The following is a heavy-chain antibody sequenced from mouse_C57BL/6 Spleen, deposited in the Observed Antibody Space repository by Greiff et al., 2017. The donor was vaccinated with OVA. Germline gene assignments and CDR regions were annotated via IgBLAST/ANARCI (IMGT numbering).Heavy chain of an antibody. J-gene: IGHJ2*01. CDR1: GFTFSDYG. D-gene: IGHD1-1*01. CDR2: ISSGSSTI. V-gene: IGHV5-17*01. Sequence: EVHLVESGGGLVKPGGSLKLSCAASGFTFSDYGMHWVRQAPEKGLEWVAYISSGSSTIYYADTVKGRFTISRDNAKNTLFLQMTSLRSEDTAMYYRAREAYYGSSKGYFDYWGQGTTLTVSS. CDR3: AREAYYGSSKGYFDY.